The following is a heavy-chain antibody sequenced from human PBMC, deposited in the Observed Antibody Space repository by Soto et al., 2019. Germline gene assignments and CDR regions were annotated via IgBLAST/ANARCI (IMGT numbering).Heavy chain of an antibody. CDR3: ASGGCSGGSCPLYYYYGMDV. V-gene: IGHV4-38-2*01. CDR2: IYHSGST. CDR1: GYSISIGYY. J-gene: IGHJ6*02. Sequence: SETLSLTCAVSGYSISIGYYCGCIGQPPGKGLEWIGSIYHSGSTYYNPSLKSRVTISVDTSKNQFSLKLSSVTAADTAVYYCASGGCSGGSCPLYYYYGMDVWGQGTTVTVSS. D-gene: IGHD2-15*01.